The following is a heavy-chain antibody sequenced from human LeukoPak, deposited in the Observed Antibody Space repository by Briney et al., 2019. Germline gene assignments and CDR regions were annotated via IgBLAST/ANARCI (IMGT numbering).Heavy chain of an antibody. Sequence: GGSLRLSCAASGFTFSSYAMSWVRQAPGKGLEWVSAISGSGGSTYYADSVKGRFTISRDNSKNTLYLQMNSLRAEDTAVYYCAKEIITMVRGVISLRGYFDYWGQGTLVTVSS. D-gene: IGHD3-10*01. CDR2: ISGSGGST. V-gene: IGHV3-23*01. CDR3: AKEIITMVRGVISLRGYFDY. J-gene: IGHJ4*02. CDR1: GFTFSSYA.